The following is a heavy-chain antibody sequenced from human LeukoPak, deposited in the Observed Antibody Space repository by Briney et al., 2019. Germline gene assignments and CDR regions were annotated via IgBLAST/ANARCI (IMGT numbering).Heavy chain of an antibody. V-gene: IGHV1-2*02. CDR3: ARGRNDFWSGYSFDY. CDR2: INPNSGGT. J-gene: IGHJ4*02. CDR1: GYTFTGYY. Sequence: GASVKVSCKASGYTFTGYYMHWVRQAPGQGLGWMGWINPNSGGTNYAQKFQGRVTMTRDTSISTAYMELSRLRSDDTAVYYCARGRNDFWSGYSFDYWGQGTLVTVSS. D-gene: IGHD3-3*01.